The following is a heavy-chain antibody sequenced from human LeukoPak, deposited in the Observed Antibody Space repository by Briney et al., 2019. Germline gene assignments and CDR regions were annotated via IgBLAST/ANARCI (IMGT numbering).Heavy chain of an antibody. D-gene: IGHD1-7*01. J-gene: IGHJ6*03. CDR1: GGSFSGYY. CDR3: ARGNWNYAVYYYYMDV. V-gene: IGHV4-34*01. Sequence: SETLSLTCAVYGGSFSGYYWSWIRQPPGKGLEWIGEINHSGSTNYIPSLKGRVTISVDTSKNQFSLKLSSVTAADTAVYYCARGNWNYAVYYYYMDVWGKGTTVTVSS. CDR2: INHSGST.